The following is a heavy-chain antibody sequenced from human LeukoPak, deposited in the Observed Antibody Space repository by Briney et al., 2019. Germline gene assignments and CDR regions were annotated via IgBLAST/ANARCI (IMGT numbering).Heavy chain of an antibody. Sequence: GASVKVSCKASGGTFSSYAISWVRQAPGQGLEWMGGIIPIFGTANYAQKFQGRVTITADESTSTAYMELSSLRSEDTAVYYCARLPDDSPENPVVAFDIWGQGTMVTVSS. D-gene: IGHD1-14*01. CDR2: IIPIFGTA. CDR3: ARLPDDSPENPVVAFDI. J-gene: IGHJ3*02. CDR1: GGTFSSYA. V-gene: IGHV1-69*13.